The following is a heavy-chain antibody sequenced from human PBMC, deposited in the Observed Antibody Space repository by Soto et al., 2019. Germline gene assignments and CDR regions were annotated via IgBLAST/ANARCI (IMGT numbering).Heavy chain of an antibody. V-gene: IGHV4-34*01. Sequence: SETLSLTCAVYGGSFSCYYWSWIRQPPGKGLEWIGEINHSGSTNYNPSLKSRVTISVDTSKNQFSLKLSSVTAADTAVYYCARGHRDGYKDSRYSDYWGQGTLVTVSS. CDR2: INHSGST. D-gene: IGHD5-12*01. CDR1: GGSFSCYY. CDR3: ARGHRDGYKDSRYSDY. J-gene: IGHJ4*02.